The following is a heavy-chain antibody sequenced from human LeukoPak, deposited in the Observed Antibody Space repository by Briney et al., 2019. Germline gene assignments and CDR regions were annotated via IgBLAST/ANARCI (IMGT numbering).Heavy chain of an antibody. V-gene: IGHV3-23*01. CDR3: TTRLRNHFDY. D-gene: IGHD5-12*01. J-gene: IGHJ4*02. Sequence: GGSLRLSCATSGFTFSSFTMNWVRQAPGKGLEWVSTISDGSRDTHYAGSVKGRFTISRDDSQNIMYLQMDSLTAEDTALYYCTTRLRNHFDYWGQGTQVTVSS. CDR1: GFTFSSFT. CDR2: ISDGSRDT.